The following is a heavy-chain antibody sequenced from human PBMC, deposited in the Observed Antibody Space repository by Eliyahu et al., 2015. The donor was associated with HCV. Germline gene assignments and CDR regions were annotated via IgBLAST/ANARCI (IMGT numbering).Heavy chain of an antibody. D-gene: IGHD4-23*01. Sequence: QVHLVQSGAEVKTPGASVKVSCKASGYTFTSFYIPWXRQAPGQGLGWMGIISPDGGSTTYTQKFQGRVSMTRDMSTSTVYMDLSSLRSEDTAVYYCVREAHGGNFDYWGQGTLVTVSS. CDR3: VREAHGGNFDY. CDR2: ISPDGGST. J-gene: IGHJ4*02. CDR1: GYTFTSFY. V-gene: IGHV1-46*01.